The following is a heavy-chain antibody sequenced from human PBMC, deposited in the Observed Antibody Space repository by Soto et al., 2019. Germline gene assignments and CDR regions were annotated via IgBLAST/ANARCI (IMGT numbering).Heavy chain of an antibody. V-gene: IGHV4-59*01. CDR1: GGSISSYY. J-gene: IGHJ6*03. CDR2: IYYSGST. Sequence: PSETLSLTCTVSGGSISSYYWSWIRQPPGKGLEWIGYIYYSGSTNYNPSLKSRVTISVDTSKNQFSLKLSSVTAADTAVYYCARVGEHGSGIHYYYYMDVWGKGTTVTVSS. D-gene: IGHD3-10*01. CDR3: ARVGEHGSGIHYYYYMDV.